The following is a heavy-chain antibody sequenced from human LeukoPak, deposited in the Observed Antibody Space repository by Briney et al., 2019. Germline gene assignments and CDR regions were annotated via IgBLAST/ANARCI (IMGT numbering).Heavy chain of an antibody. CDR3: ARDRGGRGLDY. CDR1: GFTFSSYG. J-gene: IGHJ4*02. CDR2: IWYDGSNK. V-gene: IGHV3-33*01. D-gene: IGHD4-23*01. Sequence: GGSLRLSCAASGFTFSSYGMHWVRQAPGKGLEWVAVIWYDGSNKYYADSVKGRFTISRDNAKNSLFLQMNSLRAEDTAVYYCARDRGGRGLDYWGQGTLVTVSS.